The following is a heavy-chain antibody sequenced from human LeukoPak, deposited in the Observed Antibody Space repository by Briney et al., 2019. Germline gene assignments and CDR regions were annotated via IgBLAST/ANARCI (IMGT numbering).Heavy chain of an antibody. CDR3: AKLEPIAAAPDY. CDR2: ISGSADST. CDR1: GFTFSSYA. D-gene: IGHD6-13*01. J-gene: IGHJ4*02. Sequence: PGGSLRLSCAASGFTFSSYAMSWVRQAPGKGLEWVSTISGSADSTYYVDSVKGRFTISRDNSKNTLYLHMNSLRAEDTALYYCAKLEPIAAAPDYWGQGTLVTVSS. V-gene: IGHV3-23*01.